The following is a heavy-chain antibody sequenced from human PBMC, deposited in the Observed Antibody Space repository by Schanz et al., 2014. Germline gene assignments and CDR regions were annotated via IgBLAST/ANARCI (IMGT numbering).Heavy chain of an antibody. Sequence: QVQLQESGPRLVKPSQTLSLTCTVSGGSIDVSGYYWGWIRQLPGKGLEWIGYIYDSGTTYYNPSQKGRVTFPPATPKTHSSLNLSSVPAADTAVYYCARDRGMTTSDYYYGMDVWGQGTTVTVSS. CDR2: IYDSGTT. J-gene: IGHJ6*02. CDR3: ARDRGMTTSDYYYGMDV. V-gene: IGHV4-31*03. D-gene: IGHD4-17*01. CDR1: GGSIDVSGYY.